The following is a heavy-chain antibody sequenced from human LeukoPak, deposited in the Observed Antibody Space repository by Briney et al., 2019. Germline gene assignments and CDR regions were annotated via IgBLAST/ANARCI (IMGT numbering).Heavy chain of an antibody. CDR3: AKDRYSGLNTIDY. D-gene: IGHD6-13*01. CDR1: EFTFSTYG. V-gene: IGHV3-30*18. J-gene: IGHJ4*02. CDR2: IPYDGSYK. Sequence: GSLRLSCAASEFTFSTYGMHWVRQAPGKGLEWVAVIPYDGSYKFYADSVKGRFTISRDNSKSTLYLQMNSLRAEDTAVYYCAKDRYSGLNTIDYWGQGTLVTVSS.